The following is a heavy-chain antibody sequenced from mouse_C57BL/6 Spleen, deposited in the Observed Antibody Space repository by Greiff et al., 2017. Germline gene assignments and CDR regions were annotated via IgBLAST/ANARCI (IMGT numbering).Heavy chain of an antibody. V-gene: IGHV1-59*01. Sequence: VQLQQPGAELVRPGTSVKLSCKASGYTFTSYWMRWVKQRPGQGLEWIGVIGPSDSYTNSNQKFNGKATLTVDTYSSTDYMQLSSLTSEDSAVYYCARWGVSYWYFDVWGTGTTVTVSS. J-gene: IGHJ1*03. CDR2: IGPSDSYT. CDR3: ARWGVSYWYFDV. CDR1: GYTFTSYW.